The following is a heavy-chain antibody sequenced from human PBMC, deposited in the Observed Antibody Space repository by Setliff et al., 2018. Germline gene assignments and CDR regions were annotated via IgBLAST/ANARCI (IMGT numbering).Heavy chain of an antibody. D-gene: IGHD2-8*02. V-gene: IGHV4-34*01. CDR2: INHSGST. J-gene: IGHJ4*02. CDR1: GGSFSGYY. Sequence: SETLSLTCAVYGGSFSGYYWSWIRQPPGKGLERIGEINHSGSTNYNPSLKSRVTISVDTSKNQFSLKLSSVTAADTALYYCTVYNTGSSKDHYWGQGTPVTVSS. CDR3: TVYNTGSSKDHY.